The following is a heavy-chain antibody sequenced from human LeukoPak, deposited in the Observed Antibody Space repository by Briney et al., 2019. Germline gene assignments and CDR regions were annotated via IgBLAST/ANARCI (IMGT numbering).Heavy chain of an antibody. CDR3: ARDSLYDDNGYYHYFDY. CDR1: GFSFKNCW. V-gene: IGHV3-74*03. Sequence: GGSLRLSCAASGFSFKNCWMHWVRQAPGKGLEWVSRIDNDGNTKYADSVKGRFTISRDNAKNTLYLQMNSLRADDTAVYYCARDSLYDDNGYYHYFDYWGQGTLVTVSS. CDR2: IDNDGNT. J-gene: IGHJ4*02. D-gene: IGHD3-22*01.